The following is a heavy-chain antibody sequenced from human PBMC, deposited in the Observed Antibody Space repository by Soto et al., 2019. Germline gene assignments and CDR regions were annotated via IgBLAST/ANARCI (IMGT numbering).Heavy chain of an antibody. J-gene: IGHJ6*02. CDR1: GFIFSTYG. D-gene: IGHD3-9*01. Sequence: GGSLRLSCAASGFIFSTYGMHWVRQAPGKGLEWVAVISYDGSNYYHAHSVKGRFTVSRDNSKNTLYLQMNSLRAEDTAVYYCAKDTNFDILTAFYGRDVWCQGTTVTVSS. CDR2: ISYDGSNY. CDR3: AKDTNFDILTAFYGRDV. V-gene: IGHV3-30*18.